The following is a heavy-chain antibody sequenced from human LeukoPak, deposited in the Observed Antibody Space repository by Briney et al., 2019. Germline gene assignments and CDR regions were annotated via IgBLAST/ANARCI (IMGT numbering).Heavy chain of an antibody. J-gene: IGHJ4*02. V-gene: IGHV4-59*06. CDR2: IYYSGST. Sequence: SETLSLTCTVSGGSISSYYWSWIRQHPGKGLEWIGYIYYSGSTYYNPSLKSRVTISVDTSKNQSSLKLSSVTAADTAVYYCAREGSYYDSSGPYFDYWGQGTLVTVSS. CDR3: AREGSYYDSSGPYFDY. CDR1: GGSISSYY. D-gene: IGHD3-22*01.